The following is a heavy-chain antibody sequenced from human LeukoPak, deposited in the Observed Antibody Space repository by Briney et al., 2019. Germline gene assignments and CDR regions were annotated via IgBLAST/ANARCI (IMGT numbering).Heavy chain of an antibody. CDR1: GFTFSNAW. CDR3: TTEGNDCSSTSCYRKAFDI. Sequence: GSLRLSCAASGFTFSNAWMSWVRQAPGKGLEWVGRIKSKTDGGTTDYAAPVKGRFTISRDDSKNTLYLQMNSLKTEDTAVYYCTTEGNDCSSTSCYRKAFDIWGQGTMVTVSS. V-gene: IGHV3-15*01. CDR2: IKSKTDGGTT. J-gene: IGHJ3*02. D-gene: IGHD2-2*02.